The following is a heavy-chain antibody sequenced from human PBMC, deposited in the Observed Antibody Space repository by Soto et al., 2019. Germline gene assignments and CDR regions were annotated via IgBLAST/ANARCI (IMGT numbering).Heavy chain of an antibody. Sequence: PSETLSLTCTVSGGSISSYYWSWIRQPAGKGLEWIGRIYTSGSTNYNPSLKSRVTMSVDTSKNQFSLKLSSVTAADTAVYYCARVGARGYSSSWYEANYYYYYGMDVWGQGTTVTAP. V-gene: IGHV4-4*07. CDR2: IYTSGST. J-gene: IGHJ6*02. CDR3: ARVGARGYSSSWYEANYYYYYGMDV. CDR1: GGSISSYY. D-gene: IGHD6-13*01.